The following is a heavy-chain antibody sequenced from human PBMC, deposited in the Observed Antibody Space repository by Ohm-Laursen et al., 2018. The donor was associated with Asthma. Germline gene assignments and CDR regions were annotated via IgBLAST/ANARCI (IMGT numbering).Heavy chain of an antibody. CDR3: ARDVDSSGYSAMGY. V-gene: IGHV4-31*03. CDR1: GGSISSGHYY. CDR2: IHYSGSN. Sequence: TLSLTCTVSGGSISSGHYYWTWIRQRPGKGLEWIGNIHYSGSNIYNPSLESRLSISVDTSKNQFSLNLSSVTAADTALYYCARDVDSSGYSAMGYWGQGTLVTVSS. D-gene: IGHD3-22*01. J-gene: IGHJ4*02.